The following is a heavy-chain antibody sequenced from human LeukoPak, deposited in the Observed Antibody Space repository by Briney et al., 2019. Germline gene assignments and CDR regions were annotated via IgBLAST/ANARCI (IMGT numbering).Heavy chain of an antibody. CDR3: ARDPSKKVARDAFDI. Sequence: SETLSLTCTVSGGSISSSSYYWGWIRQPPGKGLEWIGSIYYSGSTYYNPSLKSRVTISVDKSKNQFSLKLSSVTAADTAVYYCARDPSKKVARDAFDIWGQGTMVTVSS. CDR2: IYYSGST. J-gene: IGHJ3*02. D-gene: IGHD5-12*01. CDR1: GGSISSSSYY. V-gene: IGHV4-39*07.